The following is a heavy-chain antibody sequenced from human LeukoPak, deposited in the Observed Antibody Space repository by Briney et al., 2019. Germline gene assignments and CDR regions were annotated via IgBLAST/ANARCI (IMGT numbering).Heavy chain of an antibody. CDR2: VSGYNGNT. CDR3: ARGDWFDP. J-gene: IGHJ5*02. CDR1: GYTFTSYD. D-gene: IGHD2-21*01. Sequence: ASVKVSCKASGYTFTSYDTNWVRQAPGQGLEWMGWVSGYNGNTNYAQKFEGRVAMTTDTSSSTAYMELRSLKSDDTAIYYCARGDWFDPWGQGTLVTVSS. V-gene: IGHV1-18*01.